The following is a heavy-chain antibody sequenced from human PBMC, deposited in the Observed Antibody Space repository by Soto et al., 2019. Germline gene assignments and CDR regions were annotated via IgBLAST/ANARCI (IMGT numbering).Heavy chain of an antibody. J-gene: IGHJ6*02. CDR1: GYTFTGYY. D-gene: IGHD3-10*01. CDR3: ARGYYGSGSYGPYYYYGMDG. CDR2: INPNSGGT. V-gene: IGHV1-2*04. Sequence: GASVKVSCKASGYTFTGYYMHWVRQAPGQGLEWMGWINPNSGGTNYAQKFQGWVTMTRDTSISTAYMELSRLRSDDTAVYYCARGYYGSGSYGPYYYYGMDGWGQGTTVTVSS.